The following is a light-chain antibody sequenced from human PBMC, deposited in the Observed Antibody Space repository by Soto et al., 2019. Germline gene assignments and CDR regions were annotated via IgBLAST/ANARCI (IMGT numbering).Light chain of an antibody. CDR1: QSVSSN. Sequence: IVMTQSPAPLSVSPGERATLSCTASQSVSSNLAWYQQKPGQAPRLLIYGASTRATGIPARFSGSGSGTEFTLTISSLKSEDYAVYYCQQYKSWPPITFGQGTRLEIK. V-gene: IGKV3-15*01. CDR3: QQYKSWPPIT. J-gene: IGKJ5*01. CDR2: GAS.